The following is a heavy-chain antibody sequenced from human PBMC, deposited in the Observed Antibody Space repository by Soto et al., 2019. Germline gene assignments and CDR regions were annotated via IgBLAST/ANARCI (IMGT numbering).Heavy chain of an antibody. D-gene: IGHD1-26*01. CDR2: IIPIFGTA. CDR3: ARDADSGSYFFDY. CDR1: GGTFSSYA. V-gene: IGHV1-69*13. Sequence: SVKVSCKASGGTFSSYAISWVRQAPGQGLEWMGGIIPIFGTANYAQKFQGRVTITADESTSTAYMELSSLRSEDTAVYYCARDADSGSYFFDYWGQGTLVTVSS. J-gene: IGHJ4*02.